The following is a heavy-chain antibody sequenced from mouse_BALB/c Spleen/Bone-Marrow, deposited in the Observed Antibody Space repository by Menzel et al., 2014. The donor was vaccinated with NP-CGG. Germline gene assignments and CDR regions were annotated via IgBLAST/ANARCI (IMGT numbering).Heavy chain of an antibody. Sequence: VKLQESGSVLVRPGASVKLSCKASGYTFTSSWMHWAKQRPGQGLEWIGEIHPNSGNTNYNEKSKGKATLTVDTSSSTAYVDLSSLTSEDSAVYYFARSGFDYWGQGTTLTVSS. J-gene: IGHJ2*01. CDR2: IHPNSGNT. D-gene: IGHD4-1*01. CDR1: GYTFTSSW. CDR3: ARSGFDY. V-gene: IGHV1S130*01.